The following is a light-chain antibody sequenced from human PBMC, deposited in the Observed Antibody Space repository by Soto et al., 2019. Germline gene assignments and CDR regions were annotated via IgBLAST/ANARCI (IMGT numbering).Light chain of an antibody. J-gene: IGLJ2*01. CDR2: DVT. Sequence: QSALTRPASVSGSPGQSITISCIGSSSDVGAYNYVSWYQQHPGKVPKLMIYDVTYRPSGVSNRFSGSKSDNTASLTISGLQAEDEADYYCSSYTTSSTVVFGGGTKLTVL. CDR1: SSDVGAYNY. V-gene: IGLV2-14*01. CDR3: SSYTTSSTVV.